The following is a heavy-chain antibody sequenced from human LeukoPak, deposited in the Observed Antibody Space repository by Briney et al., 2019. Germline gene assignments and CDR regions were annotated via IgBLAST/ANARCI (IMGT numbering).Heavy chain of an antibody. CDR2: IWYDGSNK. V-gene: IGHV3-33*03. J-gene: IGHJ5*02. CDR3: SKDPSGYDEVNWFDP. Sequence: PWRSLRLSCAASGFIFSSYGMHWVRQAPGKGLEWVAVIWYDGSNKYYADSVESRFIITREDSKNTLYLQMKNLRAEDTAVYYCSKDPSGYDEVNWFDPWGQGTLVTVSS. D-gene: IGHD5-12*01. CDR1: GFIFSSYG.